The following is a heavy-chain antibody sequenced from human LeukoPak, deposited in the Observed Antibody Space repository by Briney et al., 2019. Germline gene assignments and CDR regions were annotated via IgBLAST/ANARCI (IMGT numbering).Heavy chain of an antibody. Sequence: ASVKVSCKVSGYTLTELSMHWVRQAPGKGLEWMGGFDPAEDKIIYAQRFQGRVSMTEDTSTDTAYMELSSLRSEDTAVYYCANLLLEIAVGSGVHGRDVWGQWTTVTVSS. D-gene: IGHD2-2*01. CDR3: ANLLLEIAVGSGVHGRDV. CDR1: GYTLTELS. V-gene: IGHV1-24*01. CDR2: FDPAEDKI. J-gene: IGHJ6*02.